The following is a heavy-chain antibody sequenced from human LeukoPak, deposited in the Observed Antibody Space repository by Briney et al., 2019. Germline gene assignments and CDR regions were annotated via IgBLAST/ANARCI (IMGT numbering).Heavy chain of an antibody. V-gene: IGHV4-59*12. J-gene: IGHJ4*02. CDR3: ARGYCTNAVCSLGPTQA. D-gene: IGHD2-8*01. Sequence: SETLSLTCTVSGGSLSSYYWSWTRQPPGKGRVWFGYIYYSGSTNYNPPLKSRVTISVDTSKNQFSLKLSSVTAADTAVYYCARGYCTNAVCSLGPTQAWGQGTLVTVSS. CDR2: IYYSGST. CDR1: GGSLSSYY.